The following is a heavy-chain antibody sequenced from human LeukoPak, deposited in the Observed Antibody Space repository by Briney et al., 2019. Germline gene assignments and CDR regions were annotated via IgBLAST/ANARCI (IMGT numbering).Heavy chain of an antibody. Sequence: SVKVSCKASGGTFSSYAISWVRQAPGQGLEWMGRIIPILGIANYAQKFQGRVTITADKSTSTAYMELSSLRSEDTAVYYCVGSGSGSLDYWGQGTLVTVSS. V-gene: IGHV1-69*04. CDR2: IIPILGIA. D-gene: IGHD3-10*01. CDR1: GGTFSSYA. CDR3: VGSGSGSLDY. J-gene: IGHJ4*02.